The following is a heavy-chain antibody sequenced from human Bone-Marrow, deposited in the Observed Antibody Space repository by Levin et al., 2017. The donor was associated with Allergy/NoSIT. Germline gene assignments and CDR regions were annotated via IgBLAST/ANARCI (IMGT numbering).Heavy chain of an antibody. CDR2: INHSGST. D-gene: IGHD2-15*01. J-gene: IGHJ5*02. CDR3: ARGRGYCSGGSCYSGWFDP. CDR1: GGSFSGYY. V-gene: IGHV4-34*01. Sequence: SETLSLTCAVYGGSFSGYYWSWIRQPPGKGLEWIGEINHSGSTNYNPSLKSRVTISVDTSKNQFSLKLSSVTAADTAVYYCARGRGYCSGGSCYSGWFDPWGQGTLVTVSS.